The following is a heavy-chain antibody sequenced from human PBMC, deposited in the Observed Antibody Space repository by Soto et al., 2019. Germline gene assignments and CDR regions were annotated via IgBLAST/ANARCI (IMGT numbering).Heavy chain of an antibody. CDR2: ISGSGGST. J-gene: IGHJ4*02. CDR3: ARHIITGGSSPLFDY. D-gene: IGHD6-6*01. V-gene: IGHV3-23*01. CDR1: GFTFSSYA. Sequence: GGSLRLSCAASGFTFSSYAMSWVRQAPGKGLEWVSAISGSGGSTYYADSVKGRFTISRDNSKNTLYLQMNSLRAEDTAVYYCARHIITGGSSPLFDYWGQGTLVTVSS.